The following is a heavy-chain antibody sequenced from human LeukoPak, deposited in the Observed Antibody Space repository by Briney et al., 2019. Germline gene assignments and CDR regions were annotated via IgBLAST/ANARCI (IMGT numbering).Heavy chain of an antibody. CDR3: AKGESGSRLGFFDY. V-gene: IGHV3-9*01. CDR1: GFTFDDYA. J-gene: IGHJ4*02. D-gene: IGHD3-10*01. Sequence: GGSLRLSCAASGFTFDDYAMRWVRQPPGKGLEWVSGISWNGGTIAYADSVKGRFTISRDNAKNSVYLQMNSLRAEDTALYYCAKGESGSRLGFFDYWGQGTLVTVSS. CDR2: ISWNGGTI.